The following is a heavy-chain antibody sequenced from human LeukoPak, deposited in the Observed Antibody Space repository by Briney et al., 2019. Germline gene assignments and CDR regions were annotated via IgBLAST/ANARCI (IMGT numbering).Heavy chain of an antibody. CDR3: ARRLTRGIAVAGPHYYFDY. J-gene: IGHJ4*02. CDR2: INHSGST. D-gene: IGHD6-19*01. V-gene: IGHV4-34*01. Sequence: SETLSLTCAVYGGSFSTYYWSWIRQPPGKGLEWIGEINHSGSTNYNPSLKSRVTISVDTSKNQYSLKLSSVTAADTAVYYCARRLTRGIAVAGPHYYFDYWGQGTLVTVSS. CDR1: GGSFSTYY.